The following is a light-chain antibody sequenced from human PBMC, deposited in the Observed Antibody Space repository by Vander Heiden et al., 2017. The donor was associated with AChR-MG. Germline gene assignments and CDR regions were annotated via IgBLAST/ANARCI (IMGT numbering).Light chain of an antibody. CDR2: DVS. V-gene: IGLV2-14*01. CDR3: SSYTSSSTGYV. CDR1: SSDVGGYNY. Sequence: QSALTRPASVSGPPGPSITISCPGTSSDVGGYNYVSWYQQHPGKAPKLMIYDVSNRPSGVSNRFSGSKSGNTASLTISGLQAEDEADYYCSSYTSSSTGYVFGTGTKVTVL. J-gene: IGLJ1*01.